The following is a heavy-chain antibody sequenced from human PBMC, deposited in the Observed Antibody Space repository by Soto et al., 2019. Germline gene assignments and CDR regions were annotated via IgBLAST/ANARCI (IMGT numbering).Heavy chain of an antibody. V-gene: IGHV3-33*01. CDR1: GFTFSSYG. Sequence: QVQLVESGGGVVQPGRSLRLSCAASGFTFSSYGTHWVRQAPGKGLEWVAVIWYDGSNKYYADSVKGRFTISRDNSKNTLYLQMNSLRAEDTAVYYCAREAYCGGDCYSDGWYFDLWGRGTLVTVSS. CDR3: AREAYCGGDCYSDGWYFDL. CDR2: IWYDGSNK. D-gene: IGHD2-21*02. J-gene: IGHJ2*01.